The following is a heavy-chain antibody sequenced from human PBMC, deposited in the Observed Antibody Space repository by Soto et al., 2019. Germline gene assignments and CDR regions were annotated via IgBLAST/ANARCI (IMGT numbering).Heavy chain of an antibody. D-gene: IGHD6-13*01. CDR3: AKDVTSGDIAAAGTLCLDY. CDR1: GFTFSSYA. V-gene: IGHV3-23*01. Sequence: PVGSLRLSCAASGFTFSSYAMSWVRQAPGKGLEWVSAISGSGGSTYYADSVKGRFTISRDNSKNTLYLQMNSLRAEDTAVYYCAKDVTSGDIAAAGTLCLDYWGQGTLVTVSS. CDR2: ISGSGGST. J-gene: IGHJ4*02.